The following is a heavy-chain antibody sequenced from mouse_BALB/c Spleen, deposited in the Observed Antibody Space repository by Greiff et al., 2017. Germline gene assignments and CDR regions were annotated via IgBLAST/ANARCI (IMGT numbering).Heavy chain of an antibody. Sequence: VQLQQSGAELVRPGTSVKISCKASGYAFTNYWLGWVKQRPGHGLEWIGDIYPGSGNTYYNEKFKGKATLTADKSSSTAYMQLSSLTSEDSAVYFCARDYGSSSWYVDVWGAGTTVTVSS. D-gene: IGHD1-1*01. CDR3: ARDYGSSSWYVDV. J-gene: IGHJ1*01. CDR2: IYPGSGNT. CDR1: GYAFTNYW. V-gene: IGHV1-63*01.